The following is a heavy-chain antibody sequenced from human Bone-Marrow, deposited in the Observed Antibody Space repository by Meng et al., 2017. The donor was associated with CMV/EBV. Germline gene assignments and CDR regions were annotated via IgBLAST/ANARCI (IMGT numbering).Heavy chain of an antibody. D-gene: IGHD3-22*01. Sequence: CAVSDGSVGSSNWWSRLRQPPGKGLEWIGEIYHSGSTNYNPSLKSRVTISVDKSKNQFSLKLSSVTAADTAVYYCASLSSGYYYGYWGQGTLVTVSS. CDR3: ASLSSGYYYGY. V-gene: IGHV4-4*02. CDR2: IYHSGST. CDR1: DGSVGSSNW. J-gene: IGHJ4*02.